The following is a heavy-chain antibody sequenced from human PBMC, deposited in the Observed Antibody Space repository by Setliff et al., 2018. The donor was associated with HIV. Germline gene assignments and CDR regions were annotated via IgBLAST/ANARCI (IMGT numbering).Heavy chain of an antibody. D-gene: IGHD1-1*01. CDR1: GEPFSNYY. CDR3: ARKQQVRWAWMPSHYNYGLDV. Sequence: PSETLSLTCTVYGEPFSNYYWSWIRQPPGKGLEWIGEIDHGGSTRYNPSLKSRITMSVDTSKNQFSLRLSSVTAADTAVYYCARKQQVRWAWMPSHYNYGLDVWGPGTTVHRLL. V-gene: IGHV4-34*01. CDR2: IDHGGST. J-gene: IGHJ6*02.